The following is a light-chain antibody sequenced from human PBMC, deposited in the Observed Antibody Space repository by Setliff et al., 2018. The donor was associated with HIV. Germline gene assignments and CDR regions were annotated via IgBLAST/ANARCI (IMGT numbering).Light chain of an antibody. CDR3: CSHAGGDTWI. Sequence: QSALTQSASVSGSPGQSITISCTGSSSDIGDYESVSWYQQHPGEVPKLMIYDVTKRPSGVSNRFSASKSGNTASLTISGLQAEDEAHYYCCSHAGGDTWIFGGGTKVTVL. V-gene: IGLV2-23*02. J-gene: IGLJ2*01. CDR1: SSDIGDYES. CDR2: DVT.